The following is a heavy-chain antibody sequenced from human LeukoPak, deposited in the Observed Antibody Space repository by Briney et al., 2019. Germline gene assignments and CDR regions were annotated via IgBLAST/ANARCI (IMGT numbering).Heavy chain of an antibody. D-gene: IGHD3-22*01. Sequence: ASVTVSCKASGYTFTGYYMHWVRQAPGQGLEWMGWINPNSGGTNYAQKFQGRVTMTRDTSISTAYMELSRLRSDDTAVYYCARGPDRTYYYDSSGYSDFDYWGQGTLVTVSS. V-gene: IGHV1-2*02. CDR3: ARGPDRTYYYDSSGYSDFDY. CDR1: GYTFTGYY. CDR2: INPNSGGT. J-gene: IGHJ4*02.